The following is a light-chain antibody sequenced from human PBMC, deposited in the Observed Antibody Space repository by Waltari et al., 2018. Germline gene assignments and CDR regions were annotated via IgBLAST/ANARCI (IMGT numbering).Light chain of an antibody. J-gene: IGLJ1*01. CDR2: EVS. V-gene: IGLV2-14*01. CDR1: DSDVGASDF. CDR3: SSYTTSSAPGV. Sequence: QSALTQPASVSGSPGQSITISCSGTDSDVGASDFVSWYQQHPGKAPPLIIYEVSNRPSGISNRFSACKSGNTASLTISGLQAEDEADYYCSSYTTSSAPGVFGTGTRVTVL.